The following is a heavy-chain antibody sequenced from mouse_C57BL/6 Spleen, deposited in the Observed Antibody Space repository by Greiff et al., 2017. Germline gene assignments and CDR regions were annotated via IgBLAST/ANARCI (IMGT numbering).Heavy chain of an antibody. CDR3: ARGYYDDEGGRFAY. CDR1: GYTFTGYW. J-gene: IGHJ3*01. Sequence: QVQLQQSGAELMKPGASVKLSCTATGYTFTGYWIEWVKQRPGHGLEWIGEILPGSGSTNYNEKFKGKATFTADTSSNTAYMQLSSLITEDSAIYYGARGYYDDEGGRFAYWGQGTLVTVSA. V-gene: IGHV1-9*01. D-gene: IGHD2-4*01. CDR2: ILPGSGST.